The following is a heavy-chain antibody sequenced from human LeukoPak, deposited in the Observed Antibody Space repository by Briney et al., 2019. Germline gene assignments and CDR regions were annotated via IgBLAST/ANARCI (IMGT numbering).Heavy chain of an antibody. CDR1: GGSISSHY. Sequence: SETLSLTCTVSGGSISSHYWSWIRQPPGKGLEWIGYIYYSGSTNYNPSLKSRLTISLDTSKKQFSLKMYTAIAADTAVYYCASLYTYGDYDYWGQGTLVTVSS. V-gene: IGHV4-59*11. D-gene: IGHD4-17*01. J-gene: IGHJ4*02. CDR2: IYYSGST. CDR3: ASLYTYGDYDY.